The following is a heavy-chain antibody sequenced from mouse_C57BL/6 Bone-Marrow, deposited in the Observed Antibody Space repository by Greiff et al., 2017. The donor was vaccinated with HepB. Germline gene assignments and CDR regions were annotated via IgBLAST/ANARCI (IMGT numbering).Heavy chain of an antibody. V-gene: IGHV1-64*01. Sequence: VQLQQPGAELVKPGASVKLSCKASGYTFTSYWMHWVKQRPGQGLEWIGMIHPNSGSTNYNEKFKSKATLTVDKSSSTAYMQLSSLTSEDSAVYDGAKEGYYYGSSYRWYFDVWGTGTTVTVSS. D-gene: IGHD1-1*01. J-gene: IGHJ1*03. CDR2: IHPNSGST. CDR3: AKEGYYYGSSYRWYFDV. CDR1: GYTFTSYW.